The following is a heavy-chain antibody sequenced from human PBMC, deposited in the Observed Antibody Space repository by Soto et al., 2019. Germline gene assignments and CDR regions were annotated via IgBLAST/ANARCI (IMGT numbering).Heavy chain of an antibody. D-gene: IGHD3-10*01. J-gene: IGHJ6*02. CDR1: GGSISRGDYY. Sequence: PSETRSLTCTVSGGSISRGDYYWSWIRQPPGKGREWIGYIYYSGSTHYNPWLKRRVSMSVDTSKNLCSLKLTPVSAADTAVYYCARAMVRGMNFYYYYGMDVWGQGTTVTVSS. CDR3: ARAMVRGMNFYYYYGMDV. CDR2: IYYSGST. V-gene: IGHV4-30-4*01.